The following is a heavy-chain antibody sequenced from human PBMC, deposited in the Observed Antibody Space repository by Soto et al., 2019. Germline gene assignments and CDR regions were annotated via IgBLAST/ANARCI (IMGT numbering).Heavy chain of an antibody. J-gene: IGHJ4*02. CDR3: AKDGRYSSGWVAYYFDY. D-gene: IGHD6-19*01. Sequence: QVQLVESGGGVVQPGRSLRLSCAASGFTFSSYGMHWVRQAPGKGLEWVAVISYDGSNKYYADSVKGRFTISRDNSKNTLYLQMNSLRAEDTAVYYCAKDGRYSSGWVAYYFDYWGQGTLVTVSS. CDR1: GFTFSSYG. V-gene: IGHV3-30*18. CDR2: ISYDGSNK.